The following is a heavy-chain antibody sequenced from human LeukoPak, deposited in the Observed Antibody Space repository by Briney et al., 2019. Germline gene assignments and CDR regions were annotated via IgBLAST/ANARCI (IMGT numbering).Heavy chain of an antibody. V-gene: IGHV4-38-2*02. D-gene: IGHD3-10*01. Sequence: PSETLSLTCSVSGYSISSGYQWGWIRQPPGKGLEWIGSIYYSGSTYYNPSLKSRVTISVDTSKNQFSLKLSSVTAADTAVYYCARDARVQKWFGELIMTKTYYFDYWGQGTLVTVSS. CDR1: GYSISSGYQ. CDR2: IYYSGST. CDR3: ARDARVQKWFGELIMTKTYYFDY. J-gene: IGHJ4*02.